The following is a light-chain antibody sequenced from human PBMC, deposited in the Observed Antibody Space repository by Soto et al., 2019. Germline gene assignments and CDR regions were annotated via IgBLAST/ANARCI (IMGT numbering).Light chain of an antibody. V-gene: IGLV2-14*01. J-gene: IGLJ1*01. Sequence: QSVLTQPASVSGSPGQSITISCTGSSSDVGGYNYVSWYQQHPGKAPKLMIYDVSNRPSGVSNRFSGSKSGNTASLTISGLQAADEAVFYCSSYTSRSTFVFRSGTKVTVL. CDR1: SSDVGGYNY. CDR2: DVS. CDR3: SSYTSRSTFV.